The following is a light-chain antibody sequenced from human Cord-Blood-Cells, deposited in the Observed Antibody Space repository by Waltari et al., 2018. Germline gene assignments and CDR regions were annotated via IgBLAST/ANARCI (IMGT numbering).Light chain of an antibody. V-gene: IGLV1-47*01. CDR1: SSNLGSTY. CDR3: AAWDDSLSGYV. CDR2: RNN. J-gene: IGLJ1*01. Sequence: SVLTQPPSASGTPGQRVTISCSGSSSNLGSTYVYWYQQLPGTAPKPLIYRNNQRPSGVPDRFSGSKSGTSASLAISGLRSEDEADYYCAAWDDSLSGYVFGTGTKVTVL.